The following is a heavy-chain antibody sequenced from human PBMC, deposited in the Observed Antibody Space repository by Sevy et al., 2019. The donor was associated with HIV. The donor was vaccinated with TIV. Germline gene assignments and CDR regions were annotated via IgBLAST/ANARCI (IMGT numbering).Heavy chain of an antibody. D-gene: IGHD2-2*01. CDR2: IFYTGTT. J-gene: IGHJ5*02. CDR1: GGSISSSNYY. V-gene: IGHV4-39*01. CDR3: ARDHLLSLAYSWFDP. Sequence: SETLSLTCTVSGGSISSSNYYWGWIRQSPGKGLEWIGSIFYTGTTHYNPSLESRVTISVDTSKNQFSLKLSSVTAADTAVYYCARDHLLSLAYSWFDPWGQGTLVTVSS.